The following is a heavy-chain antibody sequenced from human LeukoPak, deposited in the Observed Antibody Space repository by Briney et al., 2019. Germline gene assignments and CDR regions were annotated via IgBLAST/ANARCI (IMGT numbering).Heavy chain of an antibody. Sequence: PSETLSLTCSVSGDYISSGSYYWGWIRQPPGKGLEWIGSISYSGSTYYSPSLKSRVTISVDTSKNQFSLKLNSVTAAGTAVYYCASLSGFYLDWGQGTLVTVSS. D-gene: IGHD3-22*01. V-gene: IGHV4-39*07. CDR3: ASLSGFYLD. CDR1: GDYISSGSYY. J-gene: IGHJ4*02. CDR2: ISYSGST.